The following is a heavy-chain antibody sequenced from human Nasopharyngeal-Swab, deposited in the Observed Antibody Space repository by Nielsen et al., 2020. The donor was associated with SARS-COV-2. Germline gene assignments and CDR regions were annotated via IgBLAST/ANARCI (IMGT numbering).Heavy chain of an antibody. Sequence: GGSQRLSCAASGFTFSSYGMHWVRQAPGKGLEWVAVISYDGSNKYYADSVKGRFTISRDNSKNTLYLQMNSLRAEDTAVYYCANLIFGDAFDIWGQGTMVTVSS. CDR3: ANLIFGDAFDI. V-gene: IGHV3-30*18. J-gene: IGHJ3*02. D-gene: IGHD3-3*01. CDR2: ISYDGSNK. CDR1: GFTFSSYG.